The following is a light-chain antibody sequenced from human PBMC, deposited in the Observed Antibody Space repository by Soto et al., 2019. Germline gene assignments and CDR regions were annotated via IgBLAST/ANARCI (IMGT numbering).Light chain of an antibody. CDR1: QSVSTY. CDR2: DTS. CDR3: QQRNNWPKLT. Sequence: EIVLTQSPATLSLSPGERATLSCRASQSVSTYLTWYQQKPGQAPRLLIYDTSDRATGIPARFSGSGSGTDFTLTISSLEPEDFAVYYCQQRNNWPKLTFGGGTKVEIK. V-gene: IGKV3-11*01. J-gene: IGKJ4*01.